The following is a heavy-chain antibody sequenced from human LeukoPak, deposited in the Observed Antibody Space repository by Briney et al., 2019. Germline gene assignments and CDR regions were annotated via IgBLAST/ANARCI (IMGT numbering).Heavy chain of an antibody. CDR1: GYTFTSYY. CDR3: ATWPGGTTEASI. D-gene: IGHD3-16*01. CDR2: INPSGGST. Sequence: GASVKVSCKASGYTFTSYYMHWVRQAPGQGLEWMGIINPSGGSTSYAQKFQGRVTMTEDTSTDTAYMELSSLRSEDTAVYYCATWPGGTTEASIWGQGTLVTVSS. J-gene: IGHJ4*02. V-gene: IGHV1-46*01.